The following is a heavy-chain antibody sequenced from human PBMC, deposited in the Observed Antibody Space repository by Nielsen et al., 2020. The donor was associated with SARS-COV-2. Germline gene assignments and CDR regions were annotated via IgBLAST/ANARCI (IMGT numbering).Heavy chain of an antibody. D-gene: IGHD6-19*01. J-gene: IGHJ4*02. V-gene: IGHV3-74*01. CDR2: INSDGSST. Sequence: GGSLRLSCAASEFTFSSYWMHWVRQAPGKGLVWVSRINSDGSSTSYADSVKGRFTISRDNAKNSLYLQMNSLRAEDTAVYYCARGYSSGWYVGDYWGQGTLVTVSS. CDR1: EFTFSSYW. CDR3: ARGYSSGWYVGDY.